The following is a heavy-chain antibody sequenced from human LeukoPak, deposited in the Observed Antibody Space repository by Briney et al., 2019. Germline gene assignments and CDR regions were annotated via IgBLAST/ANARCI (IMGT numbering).Heavy chain of an antibody. CDR2: INPDSGGA. CDR1: GYTFTGNF. CDR3: ARGTDCSGGSCLDY. J-gene: IGHJ4*02. V-gene: IGHV1-2*06. Sequence: GASVKVSCKASGYTFTGNFMHWLRQAPGQGLEWMGLINPDSGGANYAQKFQGRVTMTRDTSISTAYMELSRLSSDDTAVYYCARGTDCSGGSCLDYWGQGTLVTVSS. D-gene: IGHD2-15*01.